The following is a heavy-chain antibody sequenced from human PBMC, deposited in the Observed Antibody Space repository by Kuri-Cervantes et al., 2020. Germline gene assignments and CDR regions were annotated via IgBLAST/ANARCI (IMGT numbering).Heavy chain of an antibody. J-gene: IGHJ6*03. D-gene: IGHD3-3*01. V-gene: IGHV1-8*01. CDR2: MNPNSGNT. CDR1: GYTFTSYD. Sequence: ASVKVSCKASGYTFTSYDINWVRQATGQGLEWMGWMNPNSGNTGYAQKFQGRVTMTRNTSISTAYMELSSLRSEDTAVYYCARVSYDFWAYYYTDVWGKGTTVTVSS. CDR3: ARVSYDFWAYYYTDV.